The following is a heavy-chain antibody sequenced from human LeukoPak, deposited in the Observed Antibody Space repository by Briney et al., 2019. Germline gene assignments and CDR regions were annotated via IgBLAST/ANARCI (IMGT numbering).Heavy chain of an antibody. Sequence: GGSLRLSCAASGFTFSSYAMHWVRQAPGKRLEWVAVISYDGSIQYYADSVKGRFTISRDNSKNTLYLQMNSLRADDTAVYYCARGSGSYSPAGYWGQGTLVTVSS. V-gene: IGHV3-30*04. J-gene: IGHJ4*02. CDR3: ARGSGSYSPAGY. CDR2: ISYDGSIQ. CDR1: GFTFSSYA. D-gene: IGHD3-10*01.